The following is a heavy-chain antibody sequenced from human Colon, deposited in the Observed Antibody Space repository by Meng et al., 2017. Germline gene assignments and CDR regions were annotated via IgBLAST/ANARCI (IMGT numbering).Heavy chain of an antibody. CDR3: ARDRVELLWCGEPSLGGMDV. V-gene: IGHV4-61*02. CDR2: TYTSGST. D-gene: IGHD3-10*01. CDR1: GGSISSGCYY. Sequence: LRLSCTVSGGSISSGCYYWSWIRQPAGKGLEWIGRTYTSGSTNYNPSLKSRVTISVDTSKNQFSLKLSSVTDADTAVYYCARDRVELLWCGEPSLGGMDVWGQGTTVTVSS. J-gene: IGHJ6*02.